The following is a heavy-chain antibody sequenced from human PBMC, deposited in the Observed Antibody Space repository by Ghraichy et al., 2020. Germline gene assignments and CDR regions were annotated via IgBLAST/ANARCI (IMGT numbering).Heavy chain of an antibody. CDR1: GFTFSSYS. V-gene: IGHV3-21*01. D-gene: IGHD2-8*01. Sequence: GSLRLSCAASGFTFSSYSMNWVRQAPGKGLEWVSSISSSSRYIYYADSEKGRFTISRDNAKNSLYLQMNSLRAEDTAVYYCARDPCLRGYCTNGVCNCGMDVWGQGTTVTVSS. CDR3: ARDPCLRGYCTNGVCNCGMDV. CDR2: ISSSSRYI. J-gene: IGHJ6*02.